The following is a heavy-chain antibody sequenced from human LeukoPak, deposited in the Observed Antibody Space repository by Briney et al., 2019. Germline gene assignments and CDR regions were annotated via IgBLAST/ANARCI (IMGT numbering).Heavy chain of an antibody. V-gene: IGHV4-31*03. Sequence: SETLSLTCTVSGGSISSSSNYWSWIRQHPGKGLEWIGYIYYSGSTYYNPSLKSRVTISVDTSKNQFSLKLSSVTAADTAVYYCARDRNDILTGKRGGWFDPWGQGTLVTVSS. D-gene: IGHD3-9*01. J-gene: IGHJ5*02. CDR3: ARDRNDILTGKRGGWFDP. CDR2: IYYSGST. CDR1: GGSISSSSNY.